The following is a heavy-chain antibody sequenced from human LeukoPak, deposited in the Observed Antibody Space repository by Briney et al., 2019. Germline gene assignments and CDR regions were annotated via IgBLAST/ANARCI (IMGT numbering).Heavy chain of an antibody. CDR3: AREYCSGGSCYSGGSYFDY. CDR1: GFTFSSYS. CDR2: ISSSSSYI. D-gene: IGHD2-15*01. V-gene: IGHV3-21*01. J-gene: IGHJ4*02. Sequence: PGGSLRLSCAASGFTFSSYSMNWVRQAPGKGLEWVSSISSSSSYIYYADSVKGRFTISRDNAKNSLYLQMNSLRAEGTAVYYCAREYCSGGSCYSGGSYFDYWGQGTLVTVSS.